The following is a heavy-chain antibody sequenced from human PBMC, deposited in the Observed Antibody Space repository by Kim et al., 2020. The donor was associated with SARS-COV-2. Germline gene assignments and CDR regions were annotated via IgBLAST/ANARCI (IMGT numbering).Heavy chain of an antibody. J-gene: IGHJ3*02. CDR1: GFTFDVYA. Sequence: GGSLRLSCAASGFTFDVYAMHWVRQAPGKGLEWVSLISGDGGSTYYADSVKGRFTISRDNSKNSLYLQMNSLRTEDTALYYCAKVDVCSSTSCYPRDAFDIWGQGTMVTVSS. D-gene: IGHD2-2*01. V-gene: IGHV3-43*02. CDR3: AKVDVCSSTSCYPRDAFDI. CDR2: ISGDGGST.